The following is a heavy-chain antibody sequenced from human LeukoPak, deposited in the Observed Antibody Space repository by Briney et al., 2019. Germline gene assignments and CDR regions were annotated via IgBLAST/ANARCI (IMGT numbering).Heavy chain of an antibody. CDR1: GFTFSSYG. J-gene: IGHJ4*02. V-gene: IGHV3-7*01. CDR2: IKQEGGDK. Sequence: GGSLRLSCAASGFTFSSYGMNWVRQAPGKGLEWVATIKQEGGDKYYVDSVKGRFTISRDNAKNSLYLEMNNLRAEDTAVYYCASEGSGSYYNPFDYWGQGTPVTVSS. D-gene: IGHD3-10*01. CDR3: ASEGSGSYYNPFDY.